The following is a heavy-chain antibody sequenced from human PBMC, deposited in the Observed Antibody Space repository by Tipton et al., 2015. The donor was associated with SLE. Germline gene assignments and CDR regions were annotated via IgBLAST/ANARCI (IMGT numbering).Heavy chain of an antibody. CDR2: ISYGGGT. V-gene: IGHV4-59*08. Sequence: TLSLTCSVSGGSISSNYWIWIRQPPGKGQEWIGYISYGGGTNYNPSLKSRVTISVDTAKNQFSLKLTSVTAADTAVFYCARGWLTWRGAIVGVDVWGQGTTVNVSS. D-gene: IGHD5-24*01. CDR1: GGSISSNY. CDR3: ARGWLTWRGAIVGVDV. J-gene: IGHJ6*02.